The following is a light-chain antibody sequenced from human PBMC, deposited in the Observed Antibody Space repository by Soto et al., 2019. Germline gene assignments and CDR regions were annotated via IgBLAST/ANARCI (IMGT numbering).Light chain of an antibody. CDR2: AQS. CDR3: QQSDSAPQT. V-gene: IGKV1-39*01. Sequence: DIQVSESPFDLSACVRDRVTITCRASQHISDYINWYQQKPGKAPKLLIYAQSSMQSGVPSRFTGSRSGTAFTLTITSLQVKDFATYYCQQSDSAPQTFGQGTKVDIK. J-gene: IGKJ1*01. CDR1: QHISDY.